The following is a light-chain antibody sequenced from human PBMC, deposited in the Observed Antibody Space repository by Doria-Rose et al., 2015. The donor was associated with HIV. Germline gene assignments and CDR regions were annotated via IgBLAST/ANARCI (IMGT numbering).Light chain of an antibody. Sequence: TQSPGTLSLSPGERATLSCRASQSFSSTYLAWYRQTPGQAPSLLIYDGSTSATGIPGRFSASGSGTDFTLSINRLEPEDFALYYCHQYGTSWTFGQGTKVEI. CDR3: HQYGTSWT. CDR1: QSFSSTY. J-gene: IGKJ1*01. V-gene: IGKV3-20*01. CDR2: DGS.